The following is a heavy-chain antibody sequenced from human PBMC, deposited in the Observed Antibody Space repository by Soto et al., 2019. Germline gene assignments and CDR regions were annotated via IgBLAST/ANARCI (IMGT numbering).Heavy chain of an antibody. CDR1: GNTFTNYY. CDR3: ARGGHVVVVTAAFDY. D-gene: IGHD2-21*02. CDR2: INPSGGHT. J-gene: IGHJ4*02. Sequence: QVQLMQSGAEVKKPGASVKVSCKASGNTFTNYYIHWVRQAPGQGLEWMGTINPSGGHTTYAQKFLGRVNMTRDTSTSTLYMELTSLRSEDTAVYYCARGGHVVVVTAAFDYWGQGTLVTVS. V-gene: IGHV1-46*01.